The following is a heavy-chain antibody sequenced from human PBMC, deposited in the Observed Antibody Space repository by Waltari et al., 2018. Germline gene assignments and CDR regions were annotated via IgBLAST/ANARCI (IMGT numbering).Heavy chain of an antibody. CDR2: ISPDGSGT. CDR3: ARDTTDGYNDFDP. V-gene: IGHV3-74*03. CDR1: GFTFVHYR. Sequence: VQLVESGGGLVQPGGSLRLSCAASGFTFVHYRLTWVRQAPGKGLVWVSCISPDGSGTTYADSVKGRFTISRDNAKNTLYLQVNSLRAEDTAVYYCARDTTDGYNDFDPWGQGTLVTVSS. J-gene: IGHJ5*02. D-gene: IGHD5-12*01.